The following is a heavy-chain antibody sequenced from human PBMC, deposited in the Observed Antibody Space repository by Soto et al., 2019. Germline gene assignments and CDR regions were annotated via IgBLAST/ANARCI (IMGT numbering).Heavy chain of an antibody. V-gene: IGHV1-69*04. CDR2: IIPILGIA. Sequence: SVKVSCKASGYTFTSYYMHWVRQAPGQGLEWMGRIIPILGIANYAQKFQGRVTITADKSTSTAYMELSSLRSEDTAVYYCARVKKAYYDILTGYYGSAFDYWGQGTLVTVSS. J-gene: IGHJ4*02. CDR1: GYTFTSYY. CDR3: ARVKKAYYDILTGYYGSAFDY. D-gene: IGHD3-9*01.